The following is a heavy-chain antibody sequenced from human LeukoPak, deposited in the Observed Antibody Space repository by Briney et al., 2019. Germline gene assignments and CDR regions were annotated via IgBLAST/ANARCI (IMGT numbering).Heavy chain of an antibody. Sequence: SETLSLTWTVSGGPISSYYWSWIRQPPGKGLEWIGYVYYTGTTNYSPSLRSRVTISVDTSRNDFSLKLSSVTAADTAVYFCARHTGIRSAFDFWGQGTMVTVSS. D-gene: IGHD7-27*01. CDR1: GGPISSYY. CDR3: ARHTGIRSAFDF. CDR2: VYYTGTT. J-gene: IGHJ3*01. V-gene: IGHV4-59*01.